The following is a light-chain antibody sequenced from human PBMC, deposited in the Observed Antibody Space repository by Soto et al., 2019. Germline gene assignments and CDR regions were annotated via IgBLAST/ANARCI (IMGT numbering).Light chain of an antibody. Sequence: DIQMTQSPSTLSASVGDRVTITCRASQSISSWLAWYQQKPGKAPKLLIYDASSLESGVPSRFSGSGSGTEFTLTISSLQPDDFATYYCQQYNSYPWTFGQWTKVE. CDR3: QQYNSYPWT. CDR2: DAS. V-gene: IGKV1-5*01. CDR1: QSISSW. J-gene: IGKJ1*01.